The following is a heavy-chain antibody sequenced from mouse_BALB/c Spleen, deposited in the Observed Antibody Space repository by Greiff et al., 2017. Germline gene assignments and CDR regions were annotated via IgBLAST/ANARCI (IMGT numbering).Heavy chain of an antibody. CDR1: GFSLTSYG. CDR3: ARDRVRPGAY. J-gene: IGHJ3*01. D-gene: IGHD2-14*01. V-gene: IGHV2-9*02. CDR2: IWAGGST. Sequence: QVQLKQSGPGLVAPSQSLSITCTVSGFSLTSYGVHWVRQPPGKGLEWLGVIWAGGSTNYNSALMSRLSISKDNSKSQVFLKMNSLQTDDTAMYYCARDRVRPGAYWGQGTLVTVSA.